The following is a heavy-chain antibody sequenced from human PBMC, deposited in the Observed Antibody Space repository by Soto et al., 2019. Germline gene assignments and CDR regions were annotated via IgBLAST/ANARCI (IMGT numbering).Heavy chain of an antibody. D-gene: IGHD6-19*01. CDR2: IWYDGSNK. CDR1: GFTFSSYG. Sequence: HPGGSLRLSCAASGFTFSSYGMHWVRQAPGKGLEWVAVIWYDGSNKYYADSAKGRFTISRDNSKNTLYLQMNSLRAEDTAVYYCARGEGGSSGWLHLVYYYYGMDVWGQGTTVTVSS. J-gene: IGHJ6*02. V-gene: IGHV3-33*01. CDR3: ARGEGGSSGWLHLVYYYYGMDV.